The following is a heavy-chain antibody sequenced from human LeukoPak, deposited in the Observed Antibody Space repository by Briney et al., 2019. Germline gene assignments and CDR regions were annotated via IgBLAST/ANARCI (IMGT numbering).Heavy chain of an antibody. CDR2: TYYRSKWYN. Sequence: SQTLSLTCAISGDSVSSNSAAWNWIRQSPSRGLEWLGRTYYRSKWYNDYAVSVKSRITINPDTSKNQFSLQLNSVTPEDTAVYYCARDNIYKQQLVPKGSDAFDIWGQGTMVTVSS. CDR3: ARDNIYKQQLVPKGSDAFDI. D-gene: IGHD6-13*01. V-gene: IGHV6-1*01. J-gene: IGHJ3*02. CDR1: GDSVSSNSAA.